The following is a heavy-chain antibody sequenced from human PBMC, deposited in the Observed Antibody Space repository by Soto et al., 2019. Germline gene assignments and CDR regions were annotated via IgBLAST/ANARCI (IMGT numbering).Heavy chain of an antibody. J-gene: IGHJ5*02. Sequence: QVQLVESGGGVVQPGRSLRLSCAASGFTFSSYGMHWVRQAPGKGLEWVAVIWYDGSNKYYADSVKGRFTISRDNSKNTLYLPMNRLRAEDTTVYYCARDGAADGSGSYTVDPWGQGTLVTVSS. CDR3: ARDGAADGSGSYTVDP. D-gene: IGHD3-10*01. CDR1: GFTFSSYG. V-gene: IGHV3-33*01. CDR2: IWYDGSNK.